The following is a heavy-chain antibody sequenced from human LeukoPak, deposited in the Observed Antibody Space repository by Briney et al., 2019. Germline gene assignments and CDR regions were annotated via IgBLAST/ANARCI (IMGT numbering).Heavy chain of an antibody. J-gene: IGHJ3*02. CDR2: IRGGGHGP. CDR1: GFTFSDYA. V-gene: IGHV3-23*01. CDR3: ARDPNGDYVGAFDM. D-gene: IGHD4-17*01. Sequence: GGSLRLSCTASGFTFSDYAMMWFCQSPGKGPEWVAAIRGGGHGPFYADSVRGRFTISRDNSKYTLFLQMDSLRAEDTAVYYCARDPNGDYVGAFDMWGPGTMVTVSS.